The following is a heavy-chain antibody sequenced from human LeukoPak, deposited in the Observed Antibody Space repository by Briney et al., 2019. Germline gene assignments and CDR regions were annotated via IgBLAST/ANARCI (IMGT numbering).Heavy chain of an antibody. CDR1: GGSISTFY. Sequence: SETLSLTCTVSGGSISTFYWSWIRQPAGKGLEWIGRIYTSGSTNYSPSLKSRVTMSVDTSKNQFSLKLSSVTAADTAVYYCARDSVAGTWAEYFQHWGQGIRVTVSS. D-gene: IGHD6-19*01. CDR2: IYTSGST. J-gene: IGHJ1*01. CDR3: ARDSVAGTWAEYFQH. V-gene: IGHV4-4*07.